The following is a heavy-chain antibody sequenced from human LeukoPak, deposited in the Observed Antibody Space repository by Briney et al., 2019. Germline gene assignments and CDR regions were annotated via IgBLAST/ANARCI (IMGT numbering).Heavy chain of an antibody. D-gene: IGHD2-21*01. CDR2: ISSSSTDT. J-gene: IGHJ4*02. V-gene: IGHV3-11*06. CDR3: ARLFGGEDY. Sequence: GGSLRLSCAASGFTFSDFYMSWIRQAPGKGLEWLSDISSSSTDTNYADSVKGRFTISRDNAKNSLFLQLNSLRAEDTAVYYCARLFGGEDYWGQGTLATVSS. CDR1: GFTFSDFY.